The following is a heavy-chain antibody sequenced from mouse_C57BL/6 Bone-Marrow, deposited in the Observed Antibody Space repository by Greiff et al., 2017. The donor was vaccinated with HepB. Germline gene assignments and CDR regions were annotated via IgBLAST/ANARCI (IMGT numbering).Heavy chain of an antibody. D-gene: IGHD2-2*01. CDR2: IWTGGGT. Sequence: VKLVESGPGLVAPSQSLSITCTVSGFSLTSYAISWVRQPPGKGLEWLGVIWTGGGTNYNSALKSRLSISKDTSKSQVFLKMNSLQTDDTARYYCAREIPWLPYYYAMDYWGQGTSVTVSS. V-gene: IGHV2-9-1*01. CDR3: AREIPWLPYYYAMDY. CDR1: GFSLTSYA. J-gene: IGHJ4*01.